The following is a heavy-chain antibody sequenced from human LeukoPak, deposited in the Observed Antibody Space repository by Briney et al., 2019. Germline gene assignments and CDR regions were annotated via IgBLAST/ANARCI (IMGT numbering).Heavy chain of an antibody. Sequence: PGGSLRLSCAASGFTFSSYGMHWVRQAPGKGLEWVAFIRYDGSNEYYADSVKGRFTISRDNSKNTLYLQMNSLRAEDTAVYYCAKGNVLRFLEWFIWGQGTLVTVSS. CDR2: IRYDGSNE. V-gene: IGHV3-30*02. CDR1: GFTFSSYG. CDR3: AKGNVLRFLEWFI. D-gene: IGHD3-3*01. J-gene: IGHJ4*02.